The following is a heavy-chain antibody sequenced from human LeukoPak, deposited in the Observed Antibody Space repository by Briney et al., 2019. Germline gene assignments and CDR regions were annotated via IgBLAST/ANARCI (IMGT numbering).Heavy chain of an antibody. Sequence: PGGSLRLSCATSGFTFSACSMNWVRQAPGKGLEWVSSISGSSISINYADSVKGRFTIFSDNAKNSLYLQMNSLRAEDTAVYYCAKALKWEWDLVAAARPTYYFDYWGQGTLVTVSS. J-gene: IGHJ4*02. CDR3: AKALKWEWDLVAAARPTYYFDY. CDR2: ISGSSISI. V-gene: IGHV3-21*04. CDR1: GFTFSACS. D-gene: IGHD6-13*01.